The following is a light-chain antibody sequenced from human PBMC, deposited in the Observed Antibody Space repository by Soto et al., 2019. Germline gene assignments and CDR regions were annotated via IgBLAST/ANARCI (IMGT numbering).Light chain of an antibody. V-gene: IGLV2-14*01. CDR3: SSYTSDSSYV. Sequence: QSVLTQPDSVSGSPGQSITISCTETSSDVGLYDYVSWYQQHPGKAPQLMIYAVSNRPSGVSNRFSASKSGNTTSLFISGLQAEDEADYYCSSYTSDSSYVFGSGTKVTVL. CDR2: AVS. CDR1: SSDVGLYDY. J-gene: IGLJ1*01.